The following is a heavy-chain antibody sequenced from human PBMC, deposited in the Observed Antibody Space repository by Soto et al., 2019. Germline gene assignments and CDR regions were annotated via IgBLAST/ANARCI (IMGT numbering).Heavy chain of an antibody. CDR3: ARSTDSSFDY. CDR1: GDSVSSNSAA. D-gene: IGHD6-13*01. CDR2: TYYRSQWYN. J-gene: IGHJ4*02. V-gene: IGHV6-1*01. Sequence: SQTLSLTCAMSGDSVSSNSAAWNWIRQSPSRGLEWLGRTYYRSQWYNDYAVSMKNRITINPDTSKNQFSLQLNSVTPEDTAVYYCARSTDSSFDYWGQGTLVTVSS.